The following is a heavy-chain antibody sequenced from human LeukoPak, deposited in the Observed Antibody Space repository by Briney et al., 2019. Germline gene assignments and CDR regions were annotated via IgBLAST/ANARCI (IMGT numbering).Heavy chain of an antibody. CDR1: GFTFSSYA. CDR2: IYSGGST. V-gene: IGHV3-66*01. Sequence: PGGSLRLSCAASGFTFSSYAMSWVRQAPGKGLEWVSVIYSGGSTYYADSVKGRFTISRDNYKNTLYLQMNSLRAEDTAVYYCARVRGGDPDLDYWGQGTLVTVSS. CDR3: ARVRGGDPDLDY. D-gene: IGHD3-10*01. J-gene: IGHJ4*02.